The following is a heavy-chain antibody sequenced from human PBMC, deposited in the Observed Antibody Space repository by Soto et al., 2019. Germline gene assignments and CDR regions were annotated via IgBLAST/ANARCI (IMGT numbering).Heavy chain of an antibody. Sequence: EVQLVESGGGLVQPGGSLRLSCAASGFTFSSYWMSWVRQAPGKGLEWVANIKQDGSEKYYVDSVKGRFTISRDNAKNSLYLHMNSLRAEDTAVYYCARDMDYDYVWGSYRSFYFDYWGQGTLVTVSS. V-gene: IGHV3-7*01. CDR2: IKQDGSEK. CDR3: ARDMDYDYVWGSYRSFYFDY. D-gene: IGHD3-16*02. CDR1: GFTFSSYW. J-gene: IGHJ4*02.